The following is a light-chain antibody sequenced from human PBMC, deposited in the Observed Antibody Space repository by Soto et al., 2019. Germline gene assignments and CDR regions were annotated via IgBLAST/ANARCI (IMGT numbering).Light chain of an antibody. CDR3: QQRSNWPGA. J-gene: IGKJ5*01. CDR2: DAS. CDR1: RSVISS. Sequence: DIVLTQSPAILSLSPGERATLSCRASRSVISSLAWYQQKPGQAPRLLIYDASNRATGIPARFSGSGSGTDFTLTISSLEPEDFAVYFCQQRSNWPGAFGQGTRLEI. V-gene: IGKV3-11*01.